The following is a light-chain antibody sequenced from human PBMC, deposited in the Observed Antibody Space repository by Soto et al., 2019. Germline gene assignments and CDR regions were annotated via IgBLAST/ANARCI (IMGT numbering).Light chain of an antibody. J-gene: IGKJ4*01. Sequence: EIVMTQSPATLSVSPGERATLACRASQSVGINLVWYRQKTGQAPRLLIHGASTRVTGIPSRFSGSGSGTKFPLTISSLQSEAFSDYYCQPSSNWPPARLTFGGGTKVDI. CDR2: GAS. CDR1: QSVGIN. CDR3: QPSSNWPPARLT. V-gene: IGKV3D-15*01.